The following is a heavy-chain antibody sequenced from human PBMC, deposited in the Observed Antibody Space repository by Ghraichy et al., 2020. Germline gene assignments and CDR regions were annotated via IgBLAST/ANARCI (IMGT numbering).Heavy chain of an antibody. Sequence: ASVKVSCKVSGYTLTELSMHWVRQAPGKGLEWMGGFDPEDGETIYAQKFQGRVTMTEDTSTDTAYMELSSLRSEDTAVYYCATPIPHCSSTSCTNPSPRYGMDVWGQGTTVTVSS. V-gene: IGHV1-24*01. CDR3: ATPIPHCSSTSCTNPSPRYGMDV. D-gene: IGHD2-2*01. CDR2: FDPEDGET. J-gene: IGHJ6*02. CDR1: GYTLTELS.